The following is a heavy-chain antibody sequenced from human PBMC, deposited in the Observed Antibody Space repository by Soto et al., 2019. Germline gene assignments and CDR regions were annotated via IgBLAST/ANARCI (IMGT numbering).Heavy chain of an antibody. Sequence: HPGGSLRLSCAASGFTFSSYEMNWVLQAPGKGLEWVSYISSSGSTIYYADSVKGRFTISRDNAKNSLYLQMNSLRAEDTAVYYCARADRLPFPDPGMDVWGQGTTVTVSS. V-gene: IGHV3-48*03. D-gene: IGHD3-3*01. CDR1: GFTFSSYE. CDR2: ISSSGSTI. J-gene: IGHJ6*02. CDR3: ARADRLPFPDPGMDV.